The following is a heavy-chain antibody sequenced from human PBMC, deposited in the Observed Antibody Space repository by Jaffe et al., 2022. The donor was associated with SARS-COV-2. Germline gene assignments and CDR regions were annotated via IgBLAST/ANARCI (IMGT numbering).Heavy chain of an antibody. D-gene: IGHD2-15*01. J-gene: IGHJ4*02. Sequence: QVQLVESGGGVVQPGRSLRLSCAASGFTFSSYGMHWVRQAPGKGLEWVAVISYDGSNKYYADSVKGRFTISRDNSKNTLYLQMNSLRAEDTAVYYCAKDWASGGNGGGPAFDYWGQGTLVTVSS. V-gene: IGHV3-30*18. CDR1: GFTFSSYG. CDR3: AKDWASGGNGGGPAFDY. CDR2: ISYDGSNK.